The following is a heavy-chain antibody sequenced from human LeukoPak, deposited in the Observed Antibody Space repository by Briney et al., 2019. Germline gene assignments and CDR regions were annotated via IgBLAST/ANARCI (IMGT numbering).Heavy chain of an antibody. CDR3: AREGVAFDY. Sequence: GGSLRLSCAASRFTFGSYDMNWIRQAPGKGLEWISYISSSGSTRYYADSVKGRFTVSRDNVKNSLYLQMNSLRAEDTALYYYAREGVAFDYWGQGTLVTVSS. J-gene: IGHJ4*02. V-gene: IGHV3-48*03. CDR2: ISSSGSTR. D-gene: IGHD3-3*01. CDR1: RFTFGSYD.